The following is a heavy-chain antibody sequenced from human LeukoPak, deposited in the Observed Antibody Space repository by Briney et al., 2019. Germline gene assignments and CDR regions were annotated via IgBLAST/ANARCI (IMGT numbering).Heavy chain of an antibody. J-gene: IGHJ4*02. Sequence: PSETLSLTCAVYGGSFSGYYWSWIRQPPGKGLEWIGEINHSGSTNYNPSLKSRVTISIDTSKNQFSLKLSSVTAADTAVYYCARWSQLGFDYWGQGTLVTVSS. CDR3: ARWSQLGFDY. D-gene: IGHD6-6*01. CDR2: INHSGST. V-gene: IGHV4-34*01. CDR1: GGSFSGYY.